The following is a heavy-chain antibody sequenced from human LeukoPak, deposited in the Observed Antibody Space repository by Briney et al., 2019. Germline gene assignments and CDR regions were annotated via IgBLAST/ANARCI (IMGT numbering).Heavy chain of an antibody. J-gene: IGHJ4*02. CDR2: IWYDGSNK. D-gene: IGHD3-10*01. CDR3: ARERRRITMDY. CDR1: GFTFSSYG. V-gene: IGHV3-33*01. Sequence: GGSLRLSCAASGFTFSSYGMHWVRQAPGKGLECVAVIWYDGSNKYYADSVKGRFTISRDNSKNTLYLQMNSLRAEDTAVYYCARERRRITMDYWGQGTLVTVSS.